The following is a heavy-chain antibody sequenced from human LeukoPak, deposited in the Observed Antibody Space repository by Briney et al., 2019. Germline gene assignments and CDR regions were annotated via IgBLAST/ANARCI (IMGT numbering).Heavy chain of an antibody. J-gene: IGHJ4*02. Sequence: ASVKVSCKVSGYTLTGLSMHWVRQAPGKGLEWMGGFDPEDGETIYAQKFQGRVTMTEDTSTDTAYMELSSLRSEDTAVYYCATTYYDSSGYYPTYYFDYWGQGTLVTVSS. CDR2: FDPEDGET. D-gene: IGHD3-22*01. V-gene: IGHV1-24*01. CDR3: ATTYYDSSGYYPTYYFDY. CDR1: GYTLTGLS.